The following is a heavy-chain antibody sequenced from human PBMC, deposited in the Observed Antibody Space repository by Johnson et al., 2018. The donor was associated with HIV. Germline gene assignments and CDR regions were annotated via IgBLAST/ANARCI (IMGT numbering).Heavy chain of an antibody. V-gene: IGHV3-53*01. CDR3: ARPSLKDGYNYGGGFDI. CDR2: IYSGGSI. CDR1: GFTVSSKY. D-gene: IGHD5-24*01. J-gene: IGHJ3*02. Sequence: MLLVESGGGLIQPGGSLRLSCAASGFTVSSKYMSWVRQAPGKGLEWVSVIYSGGSIYYADSVKGRFTISRDNAKNSLYLQMNSLRGEDTAVYYCARPSLKDGYNYGGGFDIWGQGTMVTVSS.